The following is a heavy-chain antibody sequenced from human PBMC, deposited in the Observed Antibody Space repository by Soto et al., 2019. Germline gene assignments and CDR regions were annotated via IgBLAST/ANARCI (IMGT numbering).Heavy chain of an antibody. Sequence: QVQLQQWGAGLLKPSETLSLTCAVYGGSFSGYYWSWIRQPPGKGLEWIGEINHSGSTNYNPSLKSRVTISVFASKNKFSLKLGSVTAACTSWYYCARAYCSSTSCPVLYWGQGTLVTVSS. V-gene: IGHV4-34*01. D-gene: IGHD2-2*01. CDR2: INHSGST. CDR3: ARAYCSSTSCPVLY. CDR1: GGSFSGYY. J-gene: IGHJ4*02.